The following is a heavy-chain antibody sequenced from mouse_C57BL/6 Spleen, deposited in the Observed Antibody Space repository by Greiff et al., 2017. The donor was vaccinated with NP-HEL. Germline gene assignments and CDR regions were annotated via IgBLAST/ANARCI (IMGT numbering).Heavy chain of an antibody. CDR1: GYAFSSSW. J-gene: IGHJ1*03. CDR3: ARGGTRWYFDV. CDR2: IYPGDGDT. V-gene: IGHV1-82*01. Sequence: QVQLQQSGPELVKPGASVKISCKASGYAFSSSWMNWVKQRPGKGLEWIGRIYPGDGDTNYNGKFKGKATLTADKSSSTAYMQLSSLTSEDSAVYFWARGGTRWYFDVWGTGTTVTVSS. D-gene: IGHD3-3*01.